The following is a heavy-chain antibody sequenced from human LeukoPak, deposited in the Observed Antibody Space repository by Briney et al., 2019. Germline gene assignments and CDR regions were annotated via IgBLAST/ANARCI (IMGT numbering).Heavy chain of an antibody. CDR3: TRTVNSWFDP. V-gene: IGHV1-46*01. Sequence: ASVKVSCKPSGYNFINHYIHWVRQAPGQGLEWMGVIRPGDGTTGYAQNFQGRVSMTSVTSTSTAYMEVISLRSDDTAVYYCTRTVNSWFDPWGQGTPVTVS. CDR1: GYNFINHY. J-gene: IGHJ5*02. CDR2: IRPGDGTT. D-gene: IGHD4-17*01.